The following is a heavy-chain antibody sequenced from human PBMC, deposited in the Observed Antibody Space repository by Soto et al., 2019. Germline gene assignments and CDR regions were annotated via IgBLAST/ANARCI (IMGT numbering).Heavy chain of an antibody. CDR1: GFTFTDYV. D-gene: IGHD3-3*01. V-gene: IGHV3-30-3*01. CDR2: IAFDGINK. CDR3: ARDQRDSWSGHYYYYGMDV. Sequence: QVQLVESGGGVVQPGRSQRLSCAASGFTFTDYVMHWVRQAPGKGLEWMAVIAFDGINKYYADSVRGRFTISRDNSKNTLYLQMNSLRPEDTAVYYCARDQRDSWSGHYYYYGMDVWGQGTTVTVSS. J-gene: IGHJ6*02.